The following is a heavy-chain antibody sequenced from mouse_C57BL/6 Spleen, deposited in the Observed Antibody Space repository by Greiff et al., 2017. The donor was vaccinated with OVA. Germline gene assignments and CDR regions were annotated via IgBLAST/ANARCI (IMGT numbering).Heavy chain of an antibody. V-gene: IGHV1-69*01. CDR3: ARGRGPYGNFYFDY. CDR2: IDPSDSYT. Sequence: QVQLQQPGAELVMPGASVKLSCKASGYTFTSYWMHWVKQRPGQGLEWIGEIDPSDSYTNYNQKFKGKSTLTVDKSFSTAYMQLSSLTSEDSAVYYCARGRGPYGNFYFDYWGQGTTLTVSS. CDR1: GYTFTSYW. D-gene: IGHD2-1*01. J-gene: IGHJ2*01.